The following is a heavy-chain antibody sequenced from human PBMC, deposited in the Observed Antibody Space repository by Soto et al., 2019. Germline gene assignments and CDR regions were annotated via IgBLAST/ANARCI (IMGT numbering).Heavy chain of an antibody. CDR1: GGSISSYY. V-gene: IGHV4-59*01. Sequence: QVQLQESGPGLVKPSETLSLTCTVSGGSISSYYWSWIRQPPGKGLEWIGYIYYSGSTNYNPSLKSRVTISVDTSKNQFSLKVRSVTAADTAVYYCARRWGTSVDFWGQGTLVTVSS. CDR3: ARRWGTSVDF. CDR2: IYYSGST. J-gene: IGHJ4*02. D-gene: IGHD7-27*01.